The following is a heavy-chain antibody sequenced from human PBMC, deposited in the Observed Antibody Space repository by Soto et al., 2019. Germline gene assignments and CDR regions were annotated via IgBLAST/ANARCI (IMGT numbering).Heavy chain of an antibody. V-gene: IGHV3-48*03. D-gene: IGHD5-12*01. CDR1: GFTFSSYE. Sequence: GGSLRLSCAASGFTFSSYEMNWVRQAPGKGLEWVSYISSSGSTIYYADSVKGRFTISRDNAKNSLYLQMNSLRAEDTAVYYCARDRSSGYDYVLDYWGQGTLVTVSS. CDR2: ISSSGSTI. CDR3: ARDRSSGYDYVLDY. J-gene: IGHJ4*02.